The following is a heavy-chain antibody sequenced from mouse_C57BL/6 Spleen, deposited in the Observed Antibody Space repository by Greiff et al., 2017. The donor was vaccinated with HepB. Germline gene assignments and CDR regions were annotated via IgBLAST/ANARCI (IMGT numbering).Heavy chain of an antibody. CDR2: ISSGSSTI. V-gene: IGHV5-17*01. J-gene: IGHJ4*01. CDR3: ARYLPGFMDY. D-gene: IGHD5-1-1*01. CDR1: GFTFSDYG. Sequence: DVKLVESGGGLVKPGGSLKLSCAASGFTFSDYGMHWVRQAPEKGLEWVAYISSGSSTIYYADTVKGRFTISRDNAKNTLFLQMTSLRSEDTAMYYCARYLPGFMDYWGQGTSVTVSS.